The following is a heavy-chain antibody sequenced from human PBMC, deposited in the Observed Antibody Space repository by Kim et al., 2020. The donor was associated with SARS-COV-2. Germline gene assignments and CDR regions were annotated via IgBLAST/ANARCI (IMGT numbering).Heavy chain of an antibody. Sequence: ASVKVSCKASGYTFTSYGISWVRQAPGQGLEWMGWISAYNGNTNYAQKLQGRVTMTTDTSTSTAYMELRSLRSDDTAVYYCARDIRDIVVVPAAMVWLDPWGQGTLVTVSS. V-gene: IGHV1-18*04. D-gene: IGHD2-2*01. CDR3: ARDIRDIVVVPAAMVWLDP. J-gene: IGHJ5*02. CDR1: GYTFTSYG. CDR2: ISAYNGNT.